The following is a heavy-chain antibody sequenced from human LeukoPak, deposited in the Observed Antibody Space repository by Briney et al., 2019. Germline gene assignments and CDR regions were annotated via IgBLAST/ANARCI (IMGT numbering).Heavy chain of an antibody. J-gene: IGHJ4*02. CDR3: ARADDVVVVAATGVDY. D-gene: IGHD2-15*01. Sequence: ASVKVSCKASGYTFTSYGISWVRQAPGQGLEWMGWISAYNGNTNYAQKLQGRVTMTRNTSISTAYMELSSLRSEDTAVYYCARADDVVVVAATGVDYWGQGTLVTVSS. V-gene: IGHV1-18*01. CDR1: GYTFTSYG. CDR2: ISAYNGNT.